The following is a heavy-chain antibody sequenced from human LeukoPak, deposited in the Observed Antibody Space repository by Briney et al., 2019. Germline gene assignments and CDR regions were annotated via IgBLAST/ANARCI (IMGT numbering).Heavy chain of an antibody. CDR2: ISSSTI. D-gene: IGHD1-26*01. CDR3: ARTGIVRATQYFDY. J-gene: IGHJ4*02. V-gene: IGHV3-48*01. CDR1: GFTFSSYS. Sequence: GGSLRLSCAASGFTFSSYSMNWVRQAPGKGLEWVSSISSSTIYNADSVKGRFTISRDKAKHSLYLQMNSLRAEDTAVYYCARTGIVRATQYFDYWGEGTLVTVSS.